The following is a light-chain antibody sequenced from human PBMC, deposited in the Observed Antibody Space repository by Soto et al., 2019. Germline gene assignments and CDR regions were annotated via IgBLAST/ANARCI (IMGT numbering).Light chain of an antibody. CDR3: QQSYSTPLT. V-gene: IGKV1-39*01. CDR1: QSISSY. J-gene: IGKJ4*01. CDR2: AAS. Sequence: DLQMTQSASYLAASVGGRVPITCRASQSISSYLNWYQQKPGKAPKLLIYAASSLQSGVPSRFSGSGSGTDFTLTISSLQPEDCATYYCQQSYSTPLTFGGGTTGDIK.